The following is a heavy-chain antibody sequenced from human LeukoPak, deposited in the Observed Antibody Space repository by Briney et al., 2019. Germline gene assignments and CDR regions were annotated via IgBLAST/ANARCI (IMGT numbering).Heavy chain of an antibody. CDR2: GYYSGIT. D-gene: IGHD1-1*01. CDR3: ARHDNGPTGNSHY. Sequence: PSETLSLTCTVSGGSISTSSYYWGWIRQPPGEGLEWIGDGYYSGITYYSPSLKSRVTISVDTSKNQFFLQLSSVTAADTAVYYCARHDNGPTGNSHYWGQGTLVTVSS. J-gene: IGHJ4*02. V-gene: IGHV4-39*01. CDR1: GGSISTSSYY.